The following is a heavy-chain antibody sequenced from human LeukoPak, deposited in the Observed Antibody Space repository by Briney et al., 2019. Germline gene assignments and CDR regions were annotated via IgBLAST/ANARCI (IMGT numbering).Heavy chain of an antibody. V-gene: IGHV4-59*08. CDR3: ATQYGSGSYSDDDYYYYGMDV. CDR2: IYYSGST. J-gene: IGHJ6*02. Sequence: SETLSLTCTVSGGSISSYYWSWIRQPPGKGLEWIGYIYYSGSTNYNPSLKSRVTISVDTSKNQFSLKLSSVTAADTAVYYCATQYGSGSYSDDDYYYYGMDVWGQGTTVTVSS. CDR1: GGSISSYY. D-gene: IGHD3-10*01.